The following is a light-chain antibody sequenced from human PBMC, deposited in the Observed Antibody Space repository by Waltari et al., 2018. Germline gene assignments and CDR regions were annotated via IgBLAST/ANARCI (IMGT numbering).Light chain of an antibody. J-gene: IGLJ2*01. Sequence: QSALTQPASVSRSPGQPITISCTGTSRDVGNYKRVSRYQQHPGKAPKLMIYAVSKRPSGVSDRFSGSKSGDMASLTISGLQPEDEAEYFCSSYAGSSKGVFGGGTKVTVL. CDR3: SSYAGSSKGV. V-gene: IGLV2-23*02. CDR1: SRDVGNYKR. CDR2: AVS.